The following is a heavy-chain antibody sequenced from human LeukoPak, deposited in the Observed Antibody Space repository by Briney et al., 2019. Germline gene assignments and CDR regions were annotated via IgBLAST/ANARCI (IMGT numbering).Heavy chain of an antibody. CDR2: LYSAGAT. Sequence: GGSLRLSCAASGFTVSSNYMSWVRQAPGKGLEWVSILYSAGATYYADSVKGRFTISRDNSKNTLCLQMNSLRVEDTAVYYCASGGTGARKFYSDPFHHWGQGTLVTVSS. V-gene: IGHV3-53*01. J-gene: IGHJ4*02. D-gene: IGHD2-15*01. CDR1: GFTVSSNY. CDR3: ASGGTGARKFYSDPFHH.